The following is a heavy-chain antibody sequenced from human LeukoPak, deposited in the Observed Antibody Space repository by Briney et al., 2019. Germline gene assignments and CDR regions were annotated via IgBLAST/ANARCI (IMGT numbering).Heavy chain of an antibody. Sequence: SETLSLTCTVSGGSISSSSYYWGWIRQPPGKGLEWIGSIYYSGSTYYNPSLKSRVTISVDTSKNQFSLKLSSVTAADTAVYYCARDSYYDSFGDPWFDPWGQGTLVTVSS. V-gene: IGHV4-39*07. CDR3: ARDSYYDSFGDPWFDP. CDR2: IYYSGST. J-gene: IGHJ5*02. D-gene: IGHD3-22*01. CDR1: GGSISSSSYY.